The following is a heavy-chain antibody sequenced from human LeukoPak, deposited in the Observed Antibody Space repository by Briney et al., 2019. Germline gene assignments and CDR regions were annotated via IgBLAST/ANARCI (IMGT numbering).Heavy chain of an antibody. CDR3: VARPSHSSGYWEFDY. Sequence: PGGSLRLSCSASGLTFSSYDMHWVRQAPGKGLEYVSAISSNGGSTYYADSVKGRFTISSDNSKNTLYLQMSSLRAEDTAVYYCVARPSHSSGYWEFDYWGQGTLVTVSS. CDR1: GLTFSSYD. CDR2: ISSNGGST. V-gene: IGHV3-64D*06. J-gene: IGHJ4*02. D-gene: IGHD3-22*01.